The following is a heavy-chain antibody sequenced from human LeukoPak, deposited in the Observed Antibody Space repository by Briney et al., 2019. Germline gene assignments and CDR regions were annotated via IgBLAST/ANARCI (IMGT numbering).Heavy chain of an antibody. V-gene: IGHV1-18*04. D-gene: IGHD2-15*01. CDR1: GYTFNSFG. J-gene: IGHJ4*02. Sequence: ASVKVSCKPSGYTFNSFGISWVRQAPGQGREWMGWIGAYNGDTNYAQKFQGRVTMTTDTSTSTAYMDLRSLRSDDTAVYYCTRDHCRGDNCPSFDYWGQGTLVTVSS. CDR2: IGAYNGDT. CDR3: TRDHCRGDNCPSFDY.